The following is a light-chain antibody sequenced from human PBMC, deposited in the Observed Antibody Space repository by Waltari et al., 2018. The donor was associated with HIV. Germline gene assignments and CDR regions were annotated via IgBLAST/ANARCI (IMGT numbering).Light chain of an antibody. CDR1: LRIVNY. CDR2: DAS. V-gene: IGKV3-11*01. Sequence: EIALTQSPVDLSLSHVDRATLSCRAILRIVNYLGWYQQKPGKGPILLIYDASKRVTGVPVRFSGSGSGTDFSLIINNIQPEDSAVYYCQQRHSWPLSFGGGTKVEI. J-gene: IGKJ4*01. CDR3: QQRHSWPLS.